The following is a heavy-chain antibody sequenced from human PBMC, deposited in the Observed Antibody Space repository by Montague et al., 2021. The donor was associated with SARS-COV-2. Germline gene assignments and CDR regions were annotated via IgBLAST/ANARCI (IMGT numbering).Heavy chain of an antibody. D-gene: IGHD6-13*01. CDR2: ISSSSSYI. J-gene: IGHJ5*02. CDR3: AREVAAARNWFDP. Sequence: SLSLSFSASGFTFSSYSMNWVRQAPGKGLEWVSSISSSSSYIYYADSVKGRFTISRDNAKNSLYLQMNSLRAEDTAVYYCAREVAAARNWFDPWARELWSPAPQ. CDR1: GFTFSSYS. V-gene: IGHV3-21*01.